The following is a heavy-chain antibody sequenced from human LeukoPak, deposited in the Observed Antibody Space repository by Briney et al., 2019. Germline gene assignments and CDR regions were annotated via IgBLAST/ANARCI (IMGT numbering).Heavy chain of an antibody. D-gene: IGHD1-7*01. V-gene: IGHV4-59*01. CDR2: IYYSGST. CDR3: ARDRELSPGFFDY. Sequence: SETLSLTCTVSGGSISSYYWSWIRQPPGKGLEWIGYIYYSGSTNYNPSLKSRVTISIDTSKNQFSLKLSSVTAADTAVYYRARDRELSPGFFDYWGQGTLVTVSS. J-gene: IGHJ4*02. CDR1: GGSISSYY.